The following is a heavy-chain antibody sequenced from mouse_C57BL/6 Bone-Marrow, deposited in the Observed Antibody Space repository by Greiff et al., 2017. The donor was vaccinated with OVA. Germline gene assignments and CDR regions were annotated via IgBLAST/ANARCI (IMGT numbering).Heavy chain of an antibody. CDR3: ARRSNSAWFAY. Sequence: QVQLKQPGAELVKPGASVKLSCKASGYTFTSYWMHWVKQRPGRGLEWIGRIDPNSGGTKYNEKFKSKATLTVDKPSSTAYMQLSSLTSEDSAVDYCARRSNSAWFAYWGQGTLVTVSA. V-gene: IGHV1-72*01. D-gene: IGHD2-5*01. CDR2: IDPNSGGT. CDR1: GYTFTSYW. J-gene: IGHJ3*01.